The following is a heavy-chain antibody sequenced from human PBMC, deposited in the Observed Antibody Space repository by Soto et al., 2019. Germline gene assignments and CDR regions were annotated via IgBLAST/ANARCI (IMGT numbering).Heavy chain of an antibody. V-gene: IGHV1-8*02. J-gene: IGHJ4*02. Sequence: ASVKVSCKASGGTFSSYTISWVRQAPGQGLEWMGRMNPNLGKTDYAQKFQGRVTMTRNTSTSTAYMELSSLRSEDTAVYYCARGGGLGLDFDYWGQGTLVTVSS. D-gene: IGHD2-15*01. CDR2: MNPNLGKT. CDR3: ARGGGLGLDFDY. CDR1: GGTFSSYT.